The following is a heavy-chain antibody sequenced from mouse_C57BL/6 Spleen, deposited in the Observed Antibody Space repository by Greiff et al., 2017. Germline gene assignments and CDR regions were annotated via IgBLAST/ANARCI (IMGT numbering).Heavy chain of an antibody. CDR2: IRSKSNNYAT. CDR3: VRPSDGYLWYFDV. Sequence: EVQVVESGGGLVQPKGSLKLSCAASGFSFNTYAMNWVRQAPGKGLEWVARIRSKSNNYATYYADSVKDRFTISRDDSESMLYLQMNNLKTEDTAMYYCVRPSDGYLWYFDVWGTGTTVTVSS. J-gene: IGHJ1*03. D-gene: IGHD2-3*01. CDR1: GFSFNTYA. V-gene: IGHV10-1*01.